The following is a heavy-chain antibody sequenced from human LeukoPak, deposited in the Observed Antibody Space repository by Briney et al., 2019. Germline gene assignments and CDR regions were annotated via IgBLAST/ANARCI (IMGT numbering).Heavy chain of an antibody. J-gene: IGHJ4*02. V-gene: IGHV3-48*04. CDR1: GFTFSSYS. D-gene: IGHD5-18*01. Sequence: GGSLRLSCAASGFTFSSYSMNWVRQALGKGLEWVSYISSSSSTIYYADSVKGRFTISRDNAKNSLYLQMNSLRAEDTAVYYCARDQGGGYSYGWQSFDYWGQGTLVTVSS. CDR2: ISSSSSTI. CDR3: ARDQGGGYSYGWQSFDY.